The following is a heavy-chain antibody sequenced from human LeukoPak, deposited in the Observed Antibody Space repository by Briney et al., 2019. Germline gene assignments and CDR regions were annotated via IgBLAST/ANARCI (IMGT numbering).Heavy chain of an antibody. CDR3: ARGDDVGFDF. CDR2: ISSTTVYI. Sequence: PGGSLRLSCAASGFTFSSYTMNWVRQAPGKGLEWVSSISSTTVYIFYAASVKGRFTISRDNAKNSLFLHVNSLRAEDTAIYYCARGDDVGFDFWGQGTLVTVSS. J-gene: IGHJ4*02. V-gene: IGHV3-21*01. D-gene: IGHD1-1*01. CDR1: GFTFSSYT.